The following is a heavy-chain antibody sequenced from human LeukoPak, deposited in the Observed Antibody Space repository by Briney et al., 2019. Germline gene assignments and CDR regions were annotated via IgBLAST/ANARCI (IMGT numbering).Heavy chain of an antibody. J-gene: IGHJ4*02. CDR3: ARDTGGGYSCYDC. CDR1: GFTFSDYN. V-gene: IGHV3-7*01. D-gene: IGHD5-18*01. CDR2: IKQDGSEK. Sequence: GGSLRLSCAASGFTFSDYNMNWIRQAPGKGLEWVANIKQDGSEKYYVDSVKGRFTISRDNAKNSLYLQMNSLRAEDTAVYYCARDTGGGYSCYDCWGQGTLVTVSS.